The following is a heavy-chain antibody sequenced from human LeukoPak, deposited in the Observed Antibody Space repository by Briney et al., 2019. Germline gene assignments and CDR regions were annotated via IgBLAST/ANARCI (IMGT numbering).Heavy chain of an antibody. J-gene: IGHJ6*02. CDR1: GGTFSSYA. CDR2: IIPIFGTA. CDR3: ARGSNELSGSYYYYYYGMDV. D-gene: IGHD3-10*01. V-gene: IGHV1-69*13. Sequence: ASVNVSCKASGGTFSSYAISWVRQAPGQGLEWMGGIIPIFGTANYAQKFQGRVTITADESTSTAYMELSSLRSEDTAVYYCARGSNELSGSYYYYYYGMDVWGQGTTVTVSS.